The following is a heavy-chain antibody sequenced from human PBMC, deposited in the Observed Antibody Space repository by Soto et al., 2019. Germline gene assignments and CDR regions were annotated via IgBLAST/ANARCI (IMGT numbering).Heavy chain of an antibody. CDR1: GYTFTSYG. J-gene: IGHJ4*02. D-gene: IGHD3-10*02. V-gene: IGHV1-18*01. Sequence: QVQLVQSGAEVKKPGASVKVSCKASGYTFTSYGISWVRQAPGQGLEWMGWISAYNGNTNYAQKLQGRVTMTPDTTTSAAYRELRSLRSDDTAVYYCVRGVSGELLFDYWGQGTLVTAS. CDR3: VRGVSGELLFDY. CDR2: ISAYNGNT.